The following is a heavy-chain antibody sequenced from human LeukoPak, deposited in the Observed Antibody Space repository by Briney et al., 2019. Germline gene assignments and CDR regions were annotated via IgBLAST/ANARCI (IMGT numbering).Heavy chain of an antibody. CDR3: AKLGPLWFGESPPDYYYYMDV. J-gene: IGHJ6*03. Sequence: GGSLRLSCAASGFTFDDYGMSWVRQAPGKGLEWVSGINWNGGSTGYADSVKGRFTISRDNSKNTLYLQMNSLRAEDTAVYYCAKLGPLWFGESPPDYYYYMDVWGKGTTVTVSS. CDR2: INWNGGST. D-gene: IGHD3-10*01. V-gene: IGHV3-20*04. CDR1: GFTFDDYG.